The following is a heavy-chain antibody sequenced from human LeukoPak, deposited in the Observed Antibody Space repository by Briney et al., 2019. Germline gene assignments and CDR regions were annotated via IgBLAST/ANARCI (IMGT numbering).Heavy chain of an antibody. CDR1: GFTFSSYA. J-gene: IGHJ4*02. CDR2: ISYDGSNK. V-gene: IGHV3-30-3*01. Sequence: PGRSLRLSCAASGFTFSSYAMHWVRQAPGKGLERVAVISYDGSNKYYADSVKGRFTISRDNSKNTLYLQMNSLRAEDTAVYYCARGGVVVAFYYFDYWGQGTLVTVSS. D-gene: IGHD2-21*01. CDR3: ARGGVVVAFYYFDY.